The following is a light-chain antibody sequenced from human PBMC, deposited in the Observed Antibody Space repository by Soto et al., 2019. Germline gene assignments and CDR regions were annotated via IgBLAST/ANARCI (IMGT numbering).Light chain of an antibody. Sequence: DVQMTQSPSSLSASIGDRVTITCRASQSISSYLNWYQQKPGKAPKLLIYAASSLQSGVPSRFSGSGSGTDFTLTISSLQPEDFATYYCQQSYSTPRRFGQVTKVDI. J-gene: IGKJ1*01. V-gene: IGKV1-39*01. CDR3: QQSYSTPRR. CDR2: AAS. CDR1: QSISSY.